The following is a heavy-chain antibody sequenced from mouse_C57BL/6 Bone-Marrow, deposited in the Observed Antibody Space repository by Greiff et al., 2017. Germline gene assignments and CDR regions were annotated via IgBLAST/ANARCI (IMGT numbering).Heavy chain of an antibody. CDR2: IRNKANNHAT. D-gene: IGHD2-3*01. CDR1: GFTFSDAW. CDR3: TRWLLDYFDY. J-gene: IGHJ2*01. V-gene: IGHV6-6*01. Sequence: EVKLVESGGGLVQPGGSMKLSCDASGFTFSDAWMDWVRQSPEKGLEWVAEIRNKANNHATYYAESVKGRFTISRDDSKSSVYLQMNSLRADDTGIYYCTRWLLDYFDYWGQGTTLTVSS.